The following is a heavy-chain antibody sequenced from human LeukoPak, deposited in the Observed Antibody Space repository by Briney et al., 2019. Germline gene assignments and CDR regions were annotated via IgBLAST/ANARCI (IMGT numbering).Heavy chain of an antibody. J-gene: IGHJ4*02. Sequence: GGSLRLSCAASGFTFSNYWIHWVRQAPGKGLVWVSRIDNAGSITTYADSVKGRFTISRDNAENTLYLQVNSLRVEDTAVYYCVRGAFHAGSGNYYDYWGQGTLVTVSS. CDR3: VRGAFHAGSGNYYDY. D-gene: IGHD3-22*01. CDR2: IDNAGSIT. CDR1: GFTFSNYW. V-gene: IGHV3-74*03.